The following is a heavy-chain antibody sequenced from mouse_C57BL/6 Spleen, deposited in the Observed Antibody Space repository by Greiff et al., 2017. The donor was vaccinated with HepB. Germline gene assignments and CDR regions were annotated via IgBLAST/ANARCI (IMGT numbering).Heavy chain of an antibody. Sequence: QVQLKESGAELARPGASVKMSCKASGYTFTSYTMHWVKQRPGQGLEWIGYINPSSGYTKYNQKFKDKATLTADKSSSTAYMQLSSLTSEYSAVYYCAREGLVDYWGQGTTLTVSS. CDR1: GYTFTSYT. CDR3: AREGLVDY. CDR2: INPSSGYT. V-gene: IGHV1-4*01. D-gene: IGHD3-3*01. J-gene: IGHJ2*01.